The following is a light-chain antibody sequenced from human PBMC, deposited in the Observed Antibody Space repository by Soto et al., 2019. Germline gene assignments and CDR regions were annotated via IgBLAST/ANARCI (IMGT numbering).Light chain of an antibody. CDR1: QSISSW. CDR3: QQYTNFPLT. Sequence: DIQITQSPSTLSASVGDRVTITCRASQSISSWLAWYQQKPGKAPKLLIHEASRLETGVPSRFSGSESGTEFTLTISGLHAEDSATYYCQQYTNFPLTFGGGTKADIK. CDR2: EAS. V-gene: IGKV1-5*01. J-gene: IGKJ4*01.